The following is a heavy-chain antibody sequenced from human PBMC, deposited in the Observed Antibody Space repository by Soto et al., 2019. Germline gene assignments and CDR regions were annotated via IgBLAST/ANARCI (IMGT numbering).Heavy chain of an antibody. CDR3: ARSAYDFWSGYYRVYYYGMDV. CDR1: GGSFSGYY. Sequence: ETLSLTCAVYGGSFSGYYWSWIRQPPGKGLEWIGEINHSGSTSYNPSLKSRVTISVDTSKNQFSLKLSSVTAADTAVYYCARSAYDFWSGYYRVYYYGMDVWGQGTTVTVSS. J-gene: IGHJ6*02. CDR2: INHSGST. D-gene: IGHD3-3*01. V-gene: IGHV4-34*01.